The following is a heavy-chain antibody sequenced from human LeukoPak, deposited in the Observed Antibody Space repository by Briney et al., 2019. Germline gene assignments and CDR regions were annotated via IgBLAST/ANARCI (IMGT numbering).Heavy chain of an antibody. CDR1: DYSVTSDHY. J-gene: IGHJ5*02. CDR3: AREGRTSGTSWYDP. V-gene: IGHV4-38-2*01. CDR2: IYHSGGT. D-gene: IGHD3-10*01. Sequence: SETLSLTCAVSDYSVTSDHYWGWIRLAPGKGLEWIGSIYHSGGTYYNPSLKSRVTISVDTSKDQFSLRLTSVTAADTGIYYCAREGRTSGTSWYDPCGQGTRVTVSS.